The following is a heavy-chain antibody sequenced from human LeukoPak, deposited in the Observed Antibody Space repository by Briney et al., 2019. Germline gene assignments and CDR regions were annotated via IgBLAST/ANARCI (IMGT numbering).Heavy chain of an antibody. CDR1: GGSFSGYY. CDR2: INHSGST. Sequence: SETLSLTCAVYGGSFSGYYWSWIRQPPGKGLEWIGEINHSGSTNYNPPLKSRVTISVDTSKNQFSLKLSSVTAADTAVYYCARGSNYDWFDPWGQGTLVTVSS. V-gene: IGHV4-34*01. CDR3: ARGSNYDWFDP. D-gene: IGHD4-11*01. J-gene: IGHJ5*02.